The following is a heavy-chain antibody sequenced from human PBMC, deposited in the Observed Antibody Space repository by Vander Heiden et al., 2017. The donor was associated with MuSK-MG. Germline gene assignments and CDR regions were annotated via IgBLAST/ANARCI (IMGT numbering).Heavy chain of an antibody. D-gene: IGHD2-15*01. CDR2: TYYRSKWYN. Sequence: QVQLQQSGPGLVKPSQTPSLTCAISGASVSSNSAAGNWIRQSPSRGLEWLGRTYYRSKWYNDYAVSVKSRITINPDTSKNQFSLQLNSVTPEDTAVYYCAREGYCSGGSCYEGFDPWGQGTLVTVSS. V-gene: IGHV6-1*01. CDR1: GASVSSNSAA. J-gene: IGHJ5*02. CDR3: AREGYCSGGSCYEGFDP.